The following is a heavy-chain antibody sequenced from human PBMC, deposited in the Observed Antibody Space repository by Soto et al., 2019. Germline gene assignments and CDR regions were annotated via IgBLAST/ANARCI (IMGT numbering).Heavy chain of an antibody. D-gene: IGHD3-22*01. CDR3: ARGAQGFFPVSGIYFYFDH. J-gene: IGHJ4*02. V-gene: IGHV1-2*02. Sequence: ASVKVSCKTSGYIFTDHLIHWVRQSPGQGLQWVGWVHPDSGGTNVAQAFQDRVTMTADTSITTAYMDLARLRPDDTAIFYCARGAQGFFPVSGIYFYFDHWGQGTPVTAPQ. CDR1: GYIFTDHL. CDR2: VHPDSGGT.